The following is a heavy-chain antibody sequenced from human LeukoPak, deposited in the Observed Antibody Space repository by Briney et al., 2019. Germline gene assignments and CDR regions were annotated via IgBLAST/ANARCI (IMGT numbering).Heavy chain of an antibody. J-gene: IGHJ5*02. CDR2: IIPIFGTT. V-gene: IGHV1-69*13. CDR1: GGTFSNYA. D-gene: IGHD5-12*01. Sequence: RASVKVSCKASGGTFSNYAISWVRQAPGQGLECMGGIIPIFGTTNYAQKFQGRVTITADESTSTAYMELSSLRSEDTAVYYCARVINSGYNTRGWFDPWGQGTLVTVSS. CDR3: ARVINSGYNTRGWFDP.